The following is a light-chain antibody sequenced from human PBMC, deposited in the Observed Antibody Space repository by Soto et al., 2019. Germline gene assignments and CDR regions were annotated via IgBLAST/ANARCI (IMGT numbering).Light chain of an antibody. Sequence: DIQMTQSPSAMSASVGDRVTITCRASQGISNHLVLFQLKPGKVPKRLIYDASSLQTGVPSRFSGSGSGTDFTLTISSLQPEDFATYYCLQHNNFPLTFGQGTRLEAK. CDR1: QGISNH. J-gene: IGKJ5*01. V-gene: IGKV1-17*03. CDR3: LQHNNFPLT. CDR2: DAS.